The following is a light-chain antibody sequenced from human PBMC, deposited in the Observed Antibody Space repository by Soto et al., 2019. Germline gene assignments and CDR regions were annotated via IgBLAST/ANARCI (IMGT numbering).Light chain of an antibody. CDR2: EVS. CDR3: SSYTSTSTVV. V-gene: IGLV2-14*01. Sequence: QSALTQPASVSGSPGQPITISCTGTSSDVGGYKYVSWYQQHPGKAPKLMIYEVSNRPSGVSNRFSGSKSGNTASLTISGLQAEDEADYYCSSYTSTSTVVFGVGTKVTV. J-gene: IGLJ1*01. CDR1: SSDVGGYKY.